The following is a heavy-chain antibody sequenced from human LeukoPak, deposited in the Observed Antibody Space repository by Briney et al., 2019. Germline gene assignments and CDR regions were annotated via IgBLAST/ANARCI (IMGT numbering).Heavy chain of an antibody. D-gene: IGHD2-2*01. J-gene: IGHJ3*02. Sequence: PGGSLRLSCAASGFTFSDHYMDWVRQAPGEGLEWVARIRKKSNGYNTQYAASVKGRFIISREDSRNSPYLQMNSLKTEDTAVYYCARVGVVVPAGMDIWGQGTMVTVSS. CDR1: GFTFSDHY. CDR3: ARVGVVVPAGMDI. CDR2: IRKKSNGYNT. V-gene: IGHV3-72*01.